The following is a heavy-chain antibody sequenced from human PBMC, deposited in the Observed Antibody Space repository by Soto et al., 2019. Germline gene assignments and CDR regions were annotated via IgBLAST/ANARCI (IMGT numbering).Heavy chain of an antibody. CDR2: INHSGST. CDR1: GGSFSGYY. D-gene: IGHD1-26*01. CDR3: ATGRRPGATPIYYYYGMDV. J-gene: IGHJ6*02. V-gene: IGHV4-34*01. Sequence: SETLSLTCAVYGGSFSGYYWSWIRQHPGKGLEWIGEINHSGSTNYNPSLKSRVTISVDTSKNQFSLKLSSVTAADTAVYYCATGRRPGATPIYYYYGMDVWGQGTTVTVSS.